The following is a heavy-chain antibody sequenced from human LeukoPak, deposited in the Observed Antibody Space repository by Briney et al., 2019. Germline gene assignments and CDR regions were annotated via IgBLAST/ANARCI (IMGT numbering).Heavy chain of an antibody. CDR1: GFTFSSYG. D-gene: IGHD3-16*01. CDR2: LSFDGAHK. V-gene: IGHV3-30*03. CDR3: VRARAGGLDY. J-gene: IGHJ4*02. Sequence: GRSLRLSCAASGFTFSSYGMHWVRQAPGKGLEWVAVLSFDGAHKYYAESVKGRFTISRDNSNNTLFLQMDSLRIEDTALYYCVRARAGGLDYWGRGTLVTVS.